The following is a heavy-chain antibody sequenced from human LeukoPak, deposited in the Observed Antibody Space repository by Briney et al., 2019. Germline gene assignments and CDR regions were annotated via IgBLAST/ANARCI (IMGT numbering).Heavy chain of an antibody. CDR1: EFTFSSYE. D-gene: IGHD3-10*01. CDR3: ARDRGGSAFDI. J-gene: IGHJ3*02. Sequence: GGSLRLSCSASEFTFSSYEMNWVRQAPGKGLEWVSYISGGGDTTLYADSVKGRFTTSRDNAKNSLYLQLTSLRAEDTAVYYCARDRGGSAFDILGQGTMVTVSS. V-gene: IGHV3-48*03. CDR2: ISGGGDTT.